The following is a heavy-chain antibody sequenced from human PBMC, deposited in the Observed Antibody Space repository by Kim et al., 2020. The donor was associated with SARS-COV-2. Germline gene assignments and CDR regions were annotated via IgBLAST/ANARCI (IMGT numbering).Heavy chain of an antibody. CDR2: ISWNSGSI. D-gene: IGHD6-19*01. Sequence: GGSLRLSCAASGFTFDDYAMHWVRQAPGKGLEWVSGISWNSGSIGYADSVKGRFTISRDNAKNSLYLQMNSLRAEDTALYYCAKDYSSGWSPKYYFDYWG. J-gene: IGHJ4*01. CDR3: AKDYSSGWSPKYYFDY. CDR1: GFTFDDYA. V-gene: IGHV3-9*01.